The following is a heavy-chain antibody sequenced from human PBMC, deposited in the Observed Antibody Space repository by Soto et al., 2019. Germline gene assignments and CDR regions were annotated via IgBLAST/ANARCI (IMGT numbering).Heavy chain of an antibody. CDR3: ATLGATLGRDAFAI. J-gene: IGHJ3*02. Sequence: EVQLVESGGGLVKHGGSLRLSCAASGFTFSSYSMNWVRQAPGKGLEWVSSISSSSSYIYYADSVKGRFTISRDNAKNSLYLQMNSLRAEDTAVYYCATLGATLGRDAFAIWGQGTMVTVSS. CDR1: GFTFSSYS. CDR2: ISSSSSYI. D-gene: IGHD1-26*01. V-gene: IGHV3-21*01.